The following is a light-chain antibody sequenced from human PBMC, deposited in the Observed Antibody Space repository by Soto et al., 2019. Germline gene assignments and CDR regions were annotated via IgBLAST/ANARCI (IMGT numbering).Light chain of an antibody. J-gene: IGLJ1*01. CDR2: EVT. Sequence: QSALTQPPSVSGSPGQSVTISCTGTSSDVGRYDRVSWYQQSPGTAPKLIIYEVTNRPSGVPDRFSGSKSGNTASLTISGLQAEDEADFYCSSYTSSSRYIFGTGTKPTVL. V-gene: IGLV2-18*02. CDR1: SSDVGRYDR. CDR3: SSYTSSSRYI.